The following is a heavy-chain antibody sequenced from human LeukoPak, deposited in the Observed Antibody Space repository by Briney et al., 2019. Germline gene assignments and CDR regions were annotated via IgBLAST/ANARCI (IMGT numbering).Heavy chain of an antibody. CDR2: INHSGST. D-gene: IGHD5-12*01. J-gene: IGHJ5*02. CDR3: ARGARTPSGYGSRTAGRANWFDP. V-gene: IGHV4-34*01. CDR1: GGSFSGYY. Sequence: PSETLSLTCAVYGGSFSGYYWSWIRQPPGKGLEWIGEINHSGSTNYNPSLKSRVTISVDTSKNQFSLKLNSVTAADTAVYYCARGARTPSGYGSRTAGRANWFDPRGQGTLVTVS.